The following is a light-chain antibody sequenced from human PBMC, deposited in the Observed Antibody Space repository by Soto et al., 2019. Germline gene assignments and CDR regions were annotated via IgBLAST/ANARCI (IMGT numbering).Light chain of an antibody. Sequence: DVVLNQSPLALPVTLGQPASISCRSSQSLVYSDGNTYLTRLHQRPGQSPRRLIYRVSNRDSGVPDRFSGSVSGTDFTLTISRVEAEDVGIYYCMQGTRWSPITFGPGTKVDIK. CDR2: RVS. CDR3: MQGTRWSPIT. V-gene: IGKV2-30*01. CDR1: QSLVYSDGNTY. J-gene: IGKJ3*01.